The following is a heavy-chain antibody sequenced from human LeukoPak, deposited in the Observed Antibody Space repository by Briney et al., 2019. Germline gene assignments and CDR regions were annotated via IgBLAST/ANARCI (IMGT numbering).Heavy chain of an antibody. J-gene: IGHJ4*02. Sequence: ASVKVSCKASGYTFTSYYMHWVRQAPGQGLEWMGIINPSGGSTSYAQKFQGRVTMTRDTSISTAYMELSRLRSDDTAVYYCARDGLGSHFDYWGQGTLVTVSS. CDR3: ARDGLGSHFDY. D-gene: IGHD1-26*01. CDR1: GYTFTSYY. CDR2: INPSGGST. V-gene: IGHV1-46*01.